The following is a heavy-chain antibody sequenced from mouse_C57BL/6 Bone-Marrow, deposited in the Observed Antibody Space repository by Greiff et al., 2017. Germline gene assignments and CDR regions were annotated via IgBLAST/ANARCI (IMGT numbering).Heavy chain of an antibody. CDR3: AGRADGSSSWYWDV. CDR1: GFTFSSYT. J-gene: IGHJ1*03. Sequence: EVKLMESGGGLVKPGGSLKLSCAASGFTFSSYTMSWVRQTPEKRLEWVATISGGGGNTYYPDSVKGRFTISRDNAKNNLYLQMSSLRSEDAALYYCAGRADGSSSWYWDVWGTGTAVTVSS. V-gene: IGHV5-9*01. D-gene: IGHD1-1*01. CDR2: ISGGGGNT.